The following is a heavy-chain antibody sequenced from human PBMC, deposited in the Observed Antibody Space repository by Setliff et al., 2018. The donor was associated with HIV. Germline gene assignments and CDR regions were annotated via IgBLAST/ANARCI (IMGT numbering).Heavy chain of an antibody. V-gene: IGHV1-2*02. CDR1: GYSFTGYY. Sequence: ASVKVSCKASGYSFTGYYIHWVRQAPGQGLEWMGWIKPNCGGTYFAQKFQGRVTMTRDTSISTAYMDLSNLRSDDTAVYFCARGRTYDSSIYFGNWFDPWGQGTLVTVSS. CDR3: ARGRTYDSSIYFGNWFDP. D-gene: IGHD3-22*01. CDR2: IKPNCGGT. J-gene: IGHJ5*02.